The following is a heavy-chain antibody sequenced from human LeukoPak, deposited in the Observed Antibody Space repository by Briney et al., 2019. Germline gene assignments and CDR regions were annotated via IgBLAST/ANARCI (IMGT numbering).Heavy chain of an antibody. CDR3: ARDGHRSGWYSWFDP. V-gene: IGHV1-2*02. J-gene: IGHJ5*02. CDR2: INPSSGGT. CDR1: GYSFIGYY. Sequence: ASVKVSCKASGYSFIGYYMNWVRQAPGQGLEWMGWINPSSGGTVYAQEFQGRVTMTRDTSINTAYMELSRLRSDDTAVYYCARDGHRSGWYSWFDPWGQGTLVTVSS. D-gene: IGHD6-19*01.